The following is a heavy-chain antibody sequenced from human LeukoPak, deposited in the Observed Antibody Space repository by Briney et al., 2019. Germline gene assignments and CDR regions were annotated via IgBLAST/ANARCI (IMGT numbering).Heavy chain of an antibody. CDR3: ARDDSFGIFLPP. CDR2: INSDGSST. V-gene: IGHV3-74*01. CDR1: GFTFSSYW. D-gene: IGHD2-15*01. Sequence: GESLKISCAASGFTFSSYWMHWVRQAPGKGLVWVSRINSDGSSTSYADSVKGRFTISRDNAKNTLYLQMNSLRAEDTAVYYCARDDSFGIFLPPWGQGTLVTVSS. J-gene: IGHJ5*02.